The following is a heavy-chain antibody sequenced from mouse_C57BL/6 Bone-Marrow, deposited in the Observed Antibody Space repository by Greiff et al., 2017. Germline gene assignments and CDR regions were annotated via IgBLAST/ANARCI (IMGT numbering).Heavy chain of an antibody. CDR1: GYAFTNYL. V-gene: IGHV1-54*01. J-gene: IGHJ2*01. Sequence: VQLQQSGAELVRPGTSVKVSCKASGYAFTNYLIEWVKQRPGQGLEWIGVINPGSGGTNYNEKFKGKATLTADKSSSTAYMQLSSLTSEDSAVYFCAGWGGTWPFDYWGQGTTLTVSS. D-gene: IGHD4-1*01. CDR3: AGWGGTWPFDY. CDR2: INPGSGGT.